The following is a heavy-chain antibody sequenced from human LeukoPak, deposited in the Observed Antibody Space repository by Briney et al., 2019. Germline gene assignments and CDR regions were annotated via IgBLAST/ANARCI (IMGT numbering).Heavy chain of an antibody. CDR1: GYTFTSYG. CDR3: ARLGIAAWIPHYFDY. D-gene: IGHD6-13*01. CDR2: ISAYNGNT. J-gene: IGHJ4*02. Sequence: ASVKVSCKASGYTFTSYGISWVRQAPGQGLECMGWISAYNGNTNYAQKLQGRVTMTTDTSTSTAYMELRSLRSDDTAVYYCARLGIAAWIPHYFDYWGQGTLVTVSS. V-gene: IGHV1-18*01.